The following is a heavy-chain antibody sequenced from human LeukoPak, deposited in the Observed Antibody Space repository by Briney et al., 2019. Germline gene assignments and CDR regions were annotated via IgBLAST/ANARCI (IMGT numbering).Heavy chain of an antibody. CDR1: GFTFDDYA. J-gene: IGHJ4*02. CDR2: ISWNSGSI. D-gene: IGHD3-3*01. CDR3: AKDNDSWSGPFDY. Sequence: PGGSLRLSCAASGFTFDDYAMHWVRQAPGKGLEWVSGISWNSGSIGYADSVKGRFTISRDNAKNSLYLQMNSLRAEDTALYYCAKDNDSWSGPFDYWGQGTLVTVSS. V-gene: IGHV3-9*01.